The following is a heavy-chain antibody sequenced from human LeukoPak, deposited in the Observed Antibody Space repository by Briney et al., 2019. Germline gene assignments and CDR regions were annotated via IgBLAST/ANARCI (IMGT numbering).Heavy chain of an antibody. V-gene: IGHV3-11*04. CDR2: ISNSGNTI. CDR3: ARGPGAAGAYYYYYMDV. CDR1: GFTFNDYY. Sequence: PGGSLRLSCAASGFTFNDYYMSWIRQAPGKGLEWISYISNSGNTISYADSVKGRFTISRDNAKNSLYLQMNSLRAEDTAVYYCARGPGAAGAYYYYYMDVWGKGTTVTVSS. D-gene: IGHD6-13*01. J-gene: IGHJ6*03.